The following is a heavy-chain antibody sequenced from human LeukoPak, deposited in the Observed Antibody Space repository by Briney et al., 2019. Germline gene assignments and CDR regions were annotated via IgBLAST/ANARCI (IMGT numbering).Heavy chain of an antibody. J-gene: IGHJ3*01. V-gene: IGHV3-23*01. CDR3: ARDMEPDAFDF. CDR2: ISGSGGST. Sequence: GGSLRLSCAASEFTFSSYAMSWVRQAPGKGLEWVSAISGSGGSTYYADSVKGRFTISRDNAKNSLYLQMNNLRADDTAVYYCARDMEPDAFDFWGQGTMVTVSS. D-gene: IGHD1-1*01. CDR1: EFTFSSYA.